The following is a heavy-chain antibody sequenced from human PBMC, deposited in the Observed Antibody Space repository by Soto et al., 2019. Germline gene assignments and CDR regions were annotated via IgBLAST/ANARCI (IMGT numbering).Heavy chain of an antibody. CDR1: GGSFSGYY. V-gene: IGHV4-34*01. J-gene: IGHJ6*02. CDR3: ARGETRYYDFWSGGGGRNYYYYYGMDV. Sequence: PSETLSLTCAVYGGSFSGYYWSWIRQPPGKGLEWIGEINHSGSTNYNPYLKSRVTISVDTSKNQFSLKLSSVTAADTAVYYCARGETRYYDFWSGGGGRNYYYYYGMDVWGQGTTVTVSS. D-gene: IGHD3-3*01. CDR2: INHSGST.